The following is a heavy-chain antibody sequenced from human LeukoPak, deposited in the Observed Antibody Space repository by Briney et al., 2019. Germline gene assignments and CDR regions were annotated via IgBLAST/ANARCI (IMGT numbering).Heavy chain of an antibody. J-gene: IGHJ4*02. CDR1: GGSISSYY. V-gene: IGHV4-59*01. Sequence: PSETLSLTCTVSGGSISSYYWSWIRQPPGKGLEWIGSIYYSGSTNYNPSLKSRVTISVDTSKNQFSLKLSSVTAADTAVYYCARESLAGDFDYWGQGTLVTVSS. CDR2: IYYSGST. D-gene: IGHD7-27*01. CDR3: ARESLAGDFDY.